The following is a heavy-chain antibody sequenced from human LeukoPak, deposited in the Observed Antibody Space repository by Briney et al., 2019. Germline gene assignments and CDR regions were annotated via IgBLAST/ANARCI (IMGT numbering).Heavy chain of an antibody. J-gene: IGHJ4*02. Sequence: KPGGSLRLSCAASGFTFSSYSMNWVRQAPGKGLEWVSSISSSSSYIYYADSVKGRFTFSRDNAKNSLYLQMNSLRAEDTAVYYCARGPSRVSHDFDYWGQGTLVTVSS. V-gene: IGHV3-21*01. CDR1: GFTFSSYS. D-gene: IGHD2/OR15-2a*01. CDR3: ARGPSRVSHDFDY. CDR2: ISSSSSYI.